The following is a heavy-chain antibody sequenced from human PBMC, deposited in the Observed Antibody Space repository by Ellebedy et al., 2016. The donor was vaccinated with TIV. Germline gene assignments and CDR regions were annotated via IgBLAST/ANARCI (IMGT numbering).Heavy chain of an antibody. V-gene: IGHV4-34*01. Sequence: MPGGSLRLSCAVYGGSFSGYYWSWIRQPPGKGLEWIGEINHSGSTNYNPSLKSRVTISVDTSKNQFSLKLSSVTAADTAVYYCARTGNGIAAAGRHIDYWGQGTLVTVSS. CDR3: ARTGNGIAAAGRHIDY. CDR2: INHSGST. J-gene: IGHJ4*02. CDR1: GGSFSGYY. D-gene: IGHD6-13*01.